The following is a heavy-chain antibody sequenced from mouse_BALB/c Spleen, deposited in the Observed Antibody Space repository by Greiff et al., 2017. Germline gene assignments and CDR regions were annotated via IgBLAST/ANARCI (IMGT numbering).Heavy chain of an antibody. CDR1: GFTFSDYY. J-gene: IGHJ4*01. Sequence: EVQLVESGGGLVKPGGSLKLSCAASGFTFSDYYMYWVRQTPEKRLEWVATISDGGSYTYYPDSVKGRFTISRDNAKNNLYLQMSSLKSEDTAMYYCARGGDYDGYAMDYWGQGTSVTVSS. D-gene: IGHD2-4*01. V-gene: IGHV5-4*02. CDR2: ISDGGSYT. CDR3: ARGGDYDGYAMDY.